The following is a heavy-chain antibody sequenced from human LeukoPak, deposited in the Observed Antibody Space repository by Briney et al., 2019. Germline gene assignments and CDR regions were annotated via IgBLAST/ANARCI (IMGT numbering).Heavy chain of an antibody. CDR3: TKGGDCGGACYSQLFHFDY. Sequence: GGSLRLSCAASGFTFSSYAMNWVRQCPGKGLEWVSAISGRGGDTYYADSVKGRFTISRDNSKNAVYLQMNSLRAEDTAVYYCTKGGDCGGACYSQLFHFDYWGQGTLVTVSS. J-gene: IGHJ4*02. D-gene: IGHD2-21*02. CDR1: GFTFSSYA. CDR2: ISGRGGDT. V-gene: IGHV3-23*01.